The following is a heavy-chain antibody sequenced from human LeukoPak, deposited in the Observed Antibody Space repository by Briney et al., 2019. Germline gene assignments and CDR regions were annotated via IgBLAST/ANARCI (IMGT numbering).Heavy chain of an antibody. Sequence: GGSLRLPCAASGFTFSSYGMHWVRQAPGKGLEWVAVISYDGSNKYYADSVKGRFTISRDNSKNTLYLQMNSLRAEDTAVYYCAKRNSGSSRSFDYWGQGTLVTVSS. CDR2: ISYDGSNK. CDR1: GFTFSSYG. J-gene: IGHJ4*02. V-gene: IGHV3-30*18. CDR3: AKRNSGSSRSFDY. D-gene: IGHD1-26*01.